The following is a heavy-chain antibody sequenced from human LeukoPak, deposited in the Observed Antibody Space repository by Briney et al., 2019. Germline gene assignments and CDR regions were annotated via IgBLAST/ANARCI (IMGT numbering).Heavy chain of an antibody. J-gene: IGHJ4*02. V-gene: IGHV4-30-2*01. CDR1: GGSISSSSYY. D-gene: IGHD1-26*01. Sequence: SETLSLTCTVSGGSISSSSYYWSWIRQPPGKGLEWIGYIYHSGSTYYNPSLKSRVTISVDRSKNQFSLKLSSVTAADTAVYYCARAPSGVGATDYWGQGTLVTVSS. CDR2: IYHSGST. CDR3: ARAPSGVGATDY.